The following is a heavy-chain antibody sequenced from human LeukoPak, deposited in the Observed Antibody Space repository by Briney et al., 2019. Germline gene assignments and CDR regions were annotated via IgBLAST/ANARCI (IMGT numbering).Heavy chain of an antibody. CDR3: TGFESGTDYNLPFNT. D-gene: IGHD3-10*01. CDR2: IKQDGSEK. V-gene: IGHV3-7*03. Sequence: GGSLRLSCAASGFTFSNYWMTWVRQVPGKGLEWVANIKQDGSEKNYMDSVKGRFTISRDNAKNSLYLQMSSLRAEDTAIYYCTGFESGTDYNLPFNTWGQGTLVTVSS. CDR1: GFTFSNYW. J-gene: IGHJ4*02.